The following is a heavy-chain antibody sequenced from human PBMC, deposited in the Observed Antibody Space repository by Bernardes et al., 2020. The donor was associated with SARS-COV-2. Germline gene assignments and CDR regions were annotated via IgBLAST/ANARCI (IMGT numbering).Heavy chain of an antibody. CDR3: TTDLPIYPSETSDHVGEGGASF. Sequence: AGAKVSCKVSGDTFTEMSLHWVRPTRDNELEWMGGVDSEDGAAHYAPRLEGRITVIDDTSTATAHLELSSLTSEDTAVHDCTTDLPIYPSETSDHVGEGGASFWGQRTRVTFSS. J-gene: IGHJ1*01. V-gene: IGHV1-24*01. CDR2: VDSEDGAA. CDR1: GDTFTEMS. D-gene: IGHD3-10*01.